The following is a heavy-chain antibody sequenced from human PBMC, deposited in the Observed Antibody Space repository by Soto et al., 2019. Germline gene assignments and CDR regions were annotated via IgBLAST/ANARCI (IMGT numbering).Heavy chain of an antibody. V-gene: IGHV3-48*02. Sequence: EVQLVESGGGLVQPGGSLRLSCAASGFTFSSYSMNWVRQAPGKGLEWVSYISSSRSTIYYADSVKGRFTISRDNAKNSLYLQMNSLRDEDTAVYYCARAGQRATVVTTSYLSSYGMDVWGQGTTVTVSS. CDR3: ARAGQRATVVTTSYLSSYGMDV. CDR2: ISSSRSTI. J-gene: IGHJ6*02. D-gene: IGHD4-17*01. CDR1: GFTFSSYS.